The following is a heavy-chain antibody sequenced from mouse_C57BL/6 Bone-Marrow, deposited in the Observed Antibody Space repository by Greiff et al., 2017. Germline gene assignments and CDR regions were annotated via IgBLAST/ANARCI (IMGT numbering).Heavy chain of an antibody. D-gene: IGHD2-3*01. CDR3: ARIEGGYYEAWCAY. J-gene: IGHJ3*01. CDR1: GYTFTSYW. V-gene: IGHV1-53*01. CDR2: INPSNGGT. Sequence: QVQLKQPGTELVKPGASVKLSCKASGYTFTSYWMHWVKQRPGQGLEWIGNINPSNGGTNYNEKFKSKATLTVDKSSSTAYMQLSSLTSEDSAVYYCARIEGGYYEAWCAYWGQGTLVTVSA.